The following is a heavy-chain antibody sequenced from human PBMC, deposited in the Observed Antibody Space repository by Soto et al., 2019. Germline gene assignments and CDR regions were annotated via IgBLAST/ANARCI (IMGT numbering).Heavy chain of an antibody. D-gene: IGHD3-3*01. CDR3: AREGAIGFWRGYLIDY. J-gene: IGHJ4*02. Sequence: QVQLQESGPGLVKPSQTLSLTCTVSGGSISSGGYYWSWIRQHPGKGLEWIGYIYYSGSTYYNPSLKSRVTISVDTSKNQFSLKLSSVTAADTAVYYCAREGAIGFWRGYLIDYWGQGTLVTVSS. V-gene: IGHV4-31*03. CDR1: GGSISSGGYY. CDR2: IYYSGST.